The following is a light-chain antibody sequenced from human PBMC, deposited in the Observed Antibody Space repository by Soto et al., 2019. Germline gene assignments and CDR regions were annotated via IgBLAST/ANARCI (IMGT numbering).Light chain of an antibody. V-gene: IGKV2D-29*01. CDR3: QQYGSSGT. Sequence: DLVLTQTPLSLSVTPGQPASISCESSQTILHSDGNTYLYWYLQKAGQPPQLLIYGASNRATGIPDRFSGSGSGTDFTLTISRLEPEDFAVYYCQQYGSSGTFGQGTKVDI. CDR2: GAS. J-gene: IGKJ1*01. CDR1: QTILHSDGNTY.